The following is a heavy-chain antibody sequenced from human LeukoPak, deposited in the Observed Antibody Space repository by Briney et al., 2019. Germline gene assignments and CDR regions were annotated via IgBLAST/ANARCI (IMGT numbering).Heavy chain of an antibody. Sequence: PGGSLRLSCAASGFTFSSFSMYWVRQAPGKGLEWVANINQDGSEKYYVDSVKGRFTISRDNAKNSLYLQMNSLRAEDTGVYYCARDIYGGHDYWGQGTLVTVSS. CDR3: ARDIYGGHDY. D-gene: IGHD4-23*01. CDR2: INQDGSEK. CDR1: GFTFSSFS. V-gene: IGHV3-7*04. J-gene: IGHJ4*02.